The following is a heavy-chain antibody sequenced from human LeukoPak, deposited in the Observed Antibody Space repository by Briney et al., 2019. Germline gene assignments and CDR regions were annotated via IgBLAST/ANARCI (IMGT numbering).Heavy chain of an antibody. V-gene: IGHV3-30*02. CDR1: GFTFSSYG. J-gene: IGHJ3*02. CDR2: IRYDGSNK. D-gene: IGHD3-22*01. Sequence: GGSLRLSCAASGFTFSSYGMHWVRQAPGKGLEWVAFIRYDGSNKYYADSVKGRFTISRDNSKNTLYLQMNSLRAEDTAVYYCAKDTHYYDNSGYSGAFDIWGQGTMVTVSS. CDR3: AKDTHYYDNSGYSGAFDI.